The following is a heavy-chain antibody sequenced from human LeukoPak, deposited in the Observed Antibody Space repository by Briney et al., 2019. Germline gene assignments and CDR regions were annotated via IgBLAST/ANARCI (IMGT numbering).Heavy chain of an antibody. CDR3: ARDSVGATNYFDY. D-gene: IGHD1-26*01. J-gene: IGHJ4*02. V-gene: IGHV3-30-3*01. CDR1: GFTFSSYA. CDR2: ISYDGSNK. Sequence: GRSLRLSCAASGFTFSSYAMHWVRQAPGKGLEWVAVISYDGSNKYYADSVKGRFTISRDNTKNTLYLQMNSLRAEDTAVYYCARDSVGATNYFDYWGQGTLVTVSS.